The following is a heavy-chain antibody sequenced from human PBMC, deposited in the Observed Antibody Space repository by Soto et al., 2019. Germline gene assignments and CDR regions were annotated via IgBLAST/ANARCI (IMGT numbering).Heavy chain of an antibody. Sequence: QARLVQSGAEVRKPGSSVKVSCKVTGGTSTRYAITWVRQAPGQGLEWMGGIVPMFGTSKYAQKFQGRVTITADTSTNIAYMELRSLRSEDTAVYYCNRGSEYDFWSGYLWGQGTLVSVSS. CDR2: IVPMFGTS. CDR3: NRGSEYDFWSGYL. V-gene: IGHV1-69*06. CDR1: GGTSTRYA. D-gene: IGHD3-3*01. J-gene: IGHJ4*02.